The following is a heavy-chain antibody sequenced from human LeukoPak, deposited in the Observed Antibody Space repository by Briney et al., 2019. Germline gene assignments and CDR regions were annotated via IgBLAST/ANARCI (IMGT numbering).Heavy chain of an antibody. CDR2: INWNGGNT. Sequence: GGSLRLSCAASGFTFDDYGMSWVRQAPGKGLGWVSGINWNGGNTGYADSVKGRFTISRDNAKNSLYLQMNSLRAEDTALYHCARAIHYGDYLLGMDVWGQGTTVTVSS. D-gene: IGHD4-17*01. CDR3: ARAIHYGDYLLGMDV. V-gene: IGHV3-20*01. J-gene: IGHJ6*02. CDR1: GFTFDDYG.